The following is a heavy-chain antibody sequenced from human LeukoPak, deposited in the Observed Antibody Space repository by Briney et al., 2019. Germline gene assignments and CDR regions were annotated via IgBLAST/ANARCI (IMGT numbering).Heavy chain of an antibody. CDR1: GGSFSGYY. V-gene: IGHV4-34*01. CDR2: INHSGST. D-gene: IGHD5-12*01. Sequence: SETLSLTCAVYGGSFSGYYWSWIRQPPGKGLEWIGEINHSGSTNYNPSLKSRVTISVDTSKNQFSLKLSSVTAADTALYYCARDRGKWPHDAFDIWGQGTMVTVSS. J-gene: IGHJ3*02. CDR3: ARDRGKWPHDAFDI.